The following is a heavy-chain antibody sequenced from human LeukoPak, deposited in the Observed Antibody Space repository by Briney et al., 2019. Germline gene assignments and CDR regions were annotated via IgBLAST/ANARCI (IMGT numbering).Heavy chain of an antibody. CDR1: GFTFSSYD. Sequence: GGSLRLSCVAAGFTFSSYDMHWVRQATGKGLEWVSAIGKAGDTYYLGSVKGRFTISREKAKNSLYLQMNSLRAGDTAVYYCVRDPSGWGMDVWGQGTTVTVSS. J-gene: IGHJ6*02. V-gene: IGHV3-13*01. D-gene: IGHD6-19*01. CDR3: VRDPSGWGMDV. CDR2: IGKAGDT.